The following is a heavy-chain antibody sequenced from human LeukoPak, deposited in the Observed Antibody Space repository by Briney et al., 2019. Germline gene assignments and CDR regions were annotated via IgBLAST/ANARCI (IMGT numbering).Heavy chain of an antibody. Sequence: SETLSLTCAVSGGSITNYYWSWIRQPPGKGLEWIGYIYHSGSTYYNPSLKSRVTISVDRSKNQFSLKLSSVTAADTAVYYCASLSIQLWYDYWGQGTLVTVSS. CDR2: IYHSGST. CDR1: GGSITNYY. V-gene: IGHV4-30-2*01. J-gene: IGHJ4*02. CDR3: ASLSIQLWYDY. D-gene: IGHD5-18*01.